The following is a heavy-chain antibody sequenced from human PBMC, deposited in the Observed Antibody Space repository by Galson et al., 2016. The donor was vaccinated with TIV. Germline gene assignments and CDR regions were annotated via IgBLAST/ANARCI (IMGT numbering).Heavy chain of an antibody. CDR2: LYYSGST. Sequence: LSLTCSVSGDSITSTYYYWGWIRQPPGKGLEWIGSLYYSGSTYYNPSLKSRVTISVDTSKNQFSPSLSSVTAADTAVFYCARQRLTMISRFESWGQGTQVTVSS. J-gene: IGHJ4*02. V-gene: IGHV4-39*01. D-gene: IGHD3-22*01. CDR1: GDSITSTYYY. CDR3: ARQRLTMISRFES.